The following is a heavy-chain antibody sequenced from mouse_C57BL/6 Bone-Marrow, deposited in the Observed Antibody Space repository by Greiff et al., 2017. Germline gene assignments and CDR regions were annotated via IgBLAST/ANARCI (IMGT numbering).Heavy chain of an antibody. CDR2: INPNYGTT. V-gene: IGHV1-39*01. J-gene: IGHJ2*01. CDR1: GYSFTDYN. D-gene: IGHD1-1*01. CDR3: ARDTTVRGPYYFDY. Sequence: EVQLMESGPELVKPGASVKISCKASGYSFTDYNMNWVKQSNGKSLDWIGVINPNYGTTSYNQKFKGKATLTVDQSSSTAYMQLNSLTSEDSAVYYCARDTTVRGPYYFDYWGQGTTLTVSS.